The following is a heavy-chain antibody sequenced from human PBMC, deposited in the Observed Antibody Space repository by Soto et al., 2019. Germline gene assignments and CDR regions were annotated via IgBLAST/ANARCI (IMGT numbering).Heavy chain of an antibody. J-gene: IGHJ6*02. CDR1: GFTFSSYG. CDR3: ARDQGYSGTYSAIYHYGMDV. V-gene: IGHV3-33*01. CDR2: IWYDGTNK. Sequence: PGGSLRLSCAASGFTFSSYGMHWVRQAPGKGLEWVAVIWYDGTNKYHADSVKGRFTISRDNSKNTLYLQMNSLRAEDTAVYYCARDQGYSGTYSAIYHYGMDVWGQGTTVTVS. D-gene: IGHD1-26*01.